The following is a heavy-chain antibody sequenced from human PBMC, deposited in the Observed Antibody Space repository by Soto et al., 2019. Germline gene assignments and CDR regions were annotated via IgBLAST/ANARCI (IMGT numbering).Heavy chain of an antibody. CDR3: ARIHNPYDCSGGSCSTYYYGMDV. V-gene: IGHV5-51*01. CDR2: IYPGDSDT. Sequence: PGESLKISCKGSGYSFTSYWIGWVRQMPGKGLEWMGIIYPGDSDTRYSPSFQGQVTISADKSISTAYLQWSSLKASDTAMYYCARIHNPYDCSGGSCSTYYYGMDVWGQGTTVTVSS. D-gene: IGHD2-15*01. J-gene: IGHJ6*02. CDR1: GYSFTSYW.